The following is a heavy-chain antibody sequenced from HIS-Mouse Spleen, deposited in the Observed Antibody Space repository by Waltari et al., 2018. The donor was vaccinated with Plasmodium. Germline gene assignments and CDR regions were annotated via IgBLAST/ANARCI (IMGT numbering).Heavy chain of an antibody. CDR1: GGSFRGYY. J-gene: IGHJ2*01. D-gene: IGHD3-3*01. V-gene: IGHV4-34*01. CDR3: ARVTSSGVYWYFDL. CDR2: INHSGST. Sequence: QVQLQQWGAGLLKPSETLSLTCAVYGGSFRGYYWRWIPQPPGKGREWIGEINHSGSTNYNPSLKSRVTISVDTSKNQFSLKLSSVTAADTAVYYCARVTSSGVYWYFDLWGRGTLVTVSS.